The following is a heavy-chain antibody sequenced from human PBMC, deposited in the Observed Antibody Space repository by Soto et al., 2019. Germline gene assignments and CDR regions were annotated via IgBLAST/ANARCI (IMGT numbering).Heavy chain of an antibody. CDR3: ARDEIRSSTSWPFDY. J-gene: IGHJ4*02. V-gene: IGHV1-18*01. CDR2: ISAYNGNT. Sequence: ASVKVSCKASGYTFTSYGIRWVRQAPGQGLEWMGWISAYNGNTNYAQKLQGRVTMTTDTSTSTAYMELRSLRSDDTAVYYCARDEIRSSTSWPFDYWGQGTLVTVSS. CDR1: GYTFTSYG. D-gene: IGHD2-2*01.